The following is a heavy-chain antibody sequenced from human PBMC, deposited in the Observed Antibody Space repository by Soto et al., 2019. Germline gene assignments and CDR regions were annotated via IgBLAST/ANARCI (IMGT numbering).Heavy chain of an antibody. D-gene: IGHD2-2*01. CDR3: ASRSSELAYYYYYMDV. Sequence: GASVKVSCKASGYTFTSYAMHWVRQAPGQRLEWMGWINAGNGNTKYSQKFQGRVTITRDTSASTAYMELSSLRSEDTAVYYCASRSSELAYYYYYMDVWGKGTTVTVSS. CDR2: INAGNGNT. J-gene: IGHJ6*03. V-gene: IGHV1-3*01. CDR1: GYTFTSYA.